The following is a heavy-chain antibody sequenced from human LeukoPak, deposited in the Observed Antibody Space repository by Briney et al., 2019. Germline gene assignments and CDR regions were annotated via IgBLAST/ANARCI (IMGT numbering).Heavy chain of an antibody. Sequence: GESLKISCKGSGYSFTSYWIGWVRQMPGIGLEWMGIIYPGDSDTRYSPSFQGQVTISADKSISTAYLQWSSLKASDTAMYYCARAHGSGSYYNQLPAYYMDVWGKGTTVTVSS. CDR2: IYPGDSDT. CDR3: ARAHGSGSYYNQLPAYYMDV. J-gene: IGHJ6*03. D-gene: IGHD3-10*01. CDR1: GYSFTSYW. V-gene: IGHV5-51*01.